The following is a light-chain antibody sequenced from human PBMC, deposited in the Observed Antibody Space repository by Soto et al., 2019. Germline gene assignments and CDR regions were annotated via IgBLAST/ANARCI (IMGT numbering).Light chain of an antibody. J-gene: IGKJ2*01. Sequence: DIQMTQSPSSLSASVGDRVTITCRANQSVSGYLNWYRHKPGQAPKLLIYDAYSLQSGVPSRFSGSRSGTEFTLTISSLQPDDFATYYCQQYFRYYTFGQGTKVQIK. CDR3: QQYFRYYT. CDR2: DAY. CDR1: QSVSGY. V-gene: IGKV1-5*01.